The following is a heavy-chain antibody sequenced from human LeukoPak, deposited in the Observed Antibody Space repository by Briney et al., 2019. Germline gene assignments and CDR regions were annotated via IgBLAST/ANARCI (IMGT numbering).Heavy chain of an antibody. D-gene: IGHD4-17*01. CDR1: GGSFSGYY. CDR3: ARARTVTTCDY. CDR2: INHSGST. Sequence: SETLSLTCAVYGGSFSGYYWSWIRQPPGKGLEWIGEINHSGSTNYNPSLKSRVTISVDTSKNQFSLKLSSVTGADTAVYYCARARTVTTCDYWGQGTLLSVPS. V-gene: IGHV4-34*01. J-gene: IGHJ4*02.